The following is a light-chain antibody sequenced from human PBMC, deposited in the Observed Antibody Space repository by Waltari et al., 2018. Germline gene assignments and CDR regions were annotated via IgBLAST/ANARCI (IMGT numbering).Light chain of an antibody. CDR1: SNDVGGYNS. CDR3: SSQSSNDVVL. V-gene: IGLV2-14*01. Sequence: HSALTPPASVSGSPGQSVTIFRAGTSNDVGGYNSVSWYQKYPGQAPRVIIYDVSDRPSGVSDRFSGSKSGNTASLTISGLQAEDEADYYCSSQSSNDVVLFGGGTKLTVL. CDR2: DVS. J-gene: IGLJ2*01.